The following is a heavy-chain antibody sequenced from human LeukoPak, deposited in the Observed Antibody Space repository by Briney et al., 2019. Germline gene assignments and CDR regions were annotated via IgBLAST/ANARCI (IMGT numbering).Heavy chain of an antibody. CDR3: TRDHDFWSGPLDV. CDR1: GFTFGDYS. CDR2: IRRKGYGGTT. D-gene: IGHD3-3*01. J-gene: IGHJ6*04. Sequence: GRSLRLSCTGSGFTFGDYSMSWFRQAPGKGLEWVGFIRRKGYGGTTEYAAYVKGRFPISRDDSNSTAYLQMTSLKTEDTAVYYCTRDHDFWSGPLDVWGTGTTVTVSS. V-gene: IGHV3-49*03.